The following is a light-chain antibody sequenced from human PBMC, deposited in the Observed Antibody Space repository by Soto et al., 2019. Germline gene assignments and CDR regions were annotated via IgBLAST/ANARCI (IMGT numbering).Light chain of an antibody. V-gene: IGKV3-20*01. CDR2: GAS. J-gene: IGKJ2*01. CDR3: QQYGSSRVYT. Sequence: EIVLTQSPGTLSLSPGERATLSCRASQSVSSSYLAWYQQKPGQAPRLLVYGASSRATGIPDRFSGSGSVTDFTLTISRLEPEDFAVYYCQQYGSSRVYTFGQGTKLEIK. CDR1: QSVSSSY.